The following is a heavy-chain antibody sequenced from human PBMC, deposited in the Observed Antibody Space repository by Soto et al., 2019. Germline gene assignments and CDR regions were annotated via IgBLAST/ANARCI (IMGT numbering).Heavy chain of an antibody. J-gene: IGHJ6*02. CDR2: IIHICGTA. CDR1: GGTFSSSA. D-gene: IGHD2-2*01. CDR3: ASSQGSSTSLEIYYYYYYGMDV. Sequence: QVQLVHSGAEVKKPGSSVKVSCKASGGTFSSSAIRWLRQAPGPWLEWMGGIIHICGTANYAQKFQGRVTTTADESTGTAYMELSSLRSEDTAVYYCASSQGSSTSLEIYYYYYYGMDVWGQGTTVTVSS. V-gene: IGHV1-69*01.